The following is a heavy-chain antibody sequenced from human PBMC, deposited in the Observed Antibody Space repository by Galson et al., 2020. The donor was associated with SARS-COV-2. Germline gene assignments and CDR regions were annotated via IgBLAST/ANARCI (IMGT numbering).Heavy chain of an antibody. J-gene: IGHJ4*02. V-gene: IGHV3-9*01. CDR3: GKDASDYGGNSGILDS. D-gene: IGHD2-21*02. CDR1: GFTFDEYV. CDR2: ITWNSDTV. Sequence: GGSLSLSCAASGFTFDEYVMHWVRQAPGTGLEWVSSITWNSDTVAYVDSVKGRFTISRDNAKNSLYLQMNSLRPEDTALYYCGKDASDYGGNSGILDSWGQGTRVTVSS.